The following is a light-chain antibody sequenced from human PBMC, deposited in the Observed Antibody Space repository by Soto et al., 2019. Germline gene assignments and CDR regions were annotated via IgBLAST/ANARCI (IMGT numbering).Light chain of an antibody. CDR3: SPSTPTRGLV. J-gene: IGLJ1*01. V-gene: IGLV2-14*01. CDR1: SSDLTYNS. Sequence: QSALTQPASVSGSLGQSISISCTEDSSDLTYNSVSWYQHHPHKAPKLIIYDVSYRPSGVSTRFSGSQSAGSASLTISGLQAEDEADYYCSPSTPTRGLVFGSGTKVTVL. CDR2: DVS.